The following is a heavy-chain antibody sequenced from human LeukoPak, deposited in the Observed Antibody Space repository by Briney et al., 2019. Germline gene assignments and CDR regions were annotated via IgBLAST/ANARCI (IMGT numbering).Heavy chain of an antibody. J-gene: IGHJ5*02. Sequence: PSQTLSLTCTVSGGSINSGGYFWSRIRQPPGKGLEWIGYIYHSGSTYYNPSLKSRVTISLDGSKNQFSLKLSSVTAADTAVYYCAREGTGFCTNGVCYTATWGQGTLVTVSS. CDR1: GGSINSGGYF. D-gene: IGHD2-8*01. V-gene: IGHV4-30-2*01. CDR3: AREGTGFCTNGVCYTAT. CDR2: IYHSGST.